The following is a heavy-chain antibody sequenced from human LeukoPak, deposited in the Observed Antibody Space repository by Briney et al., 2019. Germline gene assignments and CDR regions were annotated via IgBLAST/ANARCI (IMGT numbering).Heavy chain of an antibody. CDR3: ARVGYCSSTSCYGGDAFDI. D-gene: IGHD2-2*01. J-gene: IGHJ3*02. CDR1: GGSISSGGYS. V-gene: IGHV4-30-2*01. Sequence: SQTLSLTCAVSGGSISSGGYSWSWIRQAPGKGLEWIGYIYHSGTAYYNPSLKSRVILSVDRSKNQFSLKLSSVTAADTAAYYCARVGYCSSTSCYGGDAFDIWGQGTMVTVSS. CDR2: IYHSGTA.